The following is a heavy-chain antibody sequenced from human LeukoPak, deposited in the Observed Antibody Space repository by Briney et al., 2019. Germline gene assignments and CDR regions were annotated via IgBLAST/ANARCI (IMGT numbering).Heavy chain of an antibody. CDR2: FNPNGGTT. V-gene: IGHV1-46*01. D-gene: IGHD5-18*01. CDR1: GYTFTSYY. Sequence: ASVKVSCKASGYTFTSYYIHWVRQAPGQGLEWMGIFNPNGGTTSYAQKFQGRVTMTRDTSTSTVYMELSSLRSEDTAVYNCARGRVETAKSWFDPWGQGTLVTVSS. J-gene: IGHJ5*02. CDR3: ARGRVETAKSWFDP.